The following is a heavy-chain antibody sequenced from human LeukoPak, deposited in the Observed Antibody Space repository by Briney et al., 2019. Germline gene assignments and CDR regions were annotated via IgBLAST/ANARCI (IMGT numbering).Heavy chain of an antibody. Sequence: PGGSLRLSCAASGFTFSSYSMNWVRQAPGKGLEWVSSISSSSSYIYYADSVKGRFTISRDNAKNSLFLQMNSLRAEDTAVYYCARVLRYCGGNCYSGGLGYMDVWGKGTTVTISS. J-gene: IGHJ6*03. CDR3: ARVLRYCGGNCYSGGLGYMDV. CDR2: ISSSSSYI. V-gene: IGHV3-21*04. D-gene: IGHD2-21*02. CDR1: GFTFSSYS.